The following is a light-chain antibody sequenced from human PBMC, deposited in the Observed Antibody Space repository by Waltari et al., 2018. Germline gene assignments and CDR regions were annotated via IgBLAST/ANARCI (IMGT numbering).Light chain of an antibody. CDR3: HQYGTSYT. V-gene: IGKV3-20*01. CDR1: QTVSSIY. Sequence: EIVLTQSPGTLSLSPGERATLSCRASQTVSSIYLAWYQPKPGQAPRLLIYGASSRATGIPDRFSGSGSGTDFSLTISRLEPEDFAVYYCHQYGTSYTFGQGTKLEIK. CDR2: GAS. J-gene: IGKJ2*01.